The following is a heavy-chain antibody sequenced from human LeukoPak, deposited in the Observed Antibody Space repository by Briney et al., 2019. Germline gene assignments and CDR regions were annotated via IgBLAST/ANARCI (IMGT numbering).Heavy chain of an antibody. D-gene: IGHD2-2*02. CDR1: GYTFSSYG. J-gene: IGHJ3*02. V-gene: IGHV1-8*02. CDR3: ARDLYDLDAFDI. Sequence: ASVKVSCKASGYTFSSYGISWVRQATGQGLEWMGWMNPNSGNTGYAQKFQGRVTMTRNTSISTAYMELSSLRSEDTAVYYCARDLYDLDAFDIWGQGTMVTVSS. CDR2: MNPNSGNT.